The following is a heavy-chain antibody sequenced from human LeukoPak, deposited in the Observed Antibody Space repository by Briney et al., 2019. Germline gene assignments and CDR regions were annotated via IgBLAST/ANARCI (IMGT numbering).Heavy chain of an antibody. CDR3: AKYCGGDCFRNFDF. Sequence: GGSLRLSCAASGFTFSTYAMTWARQAPGKGLEWVTVIGPGGGDIRYADSVEGRFTISRDNSKNTLYLQMNSLRAEDTAVYYSAKYCGGDCFRNFDFWGQGTLVTVSS. D-gene: IGHD2-21*02. CDR2: IGPGGGDI. V-gene: IGHV3-23*01. CDR1: GFTFSTYA. J-gene: IGHJ4*02.